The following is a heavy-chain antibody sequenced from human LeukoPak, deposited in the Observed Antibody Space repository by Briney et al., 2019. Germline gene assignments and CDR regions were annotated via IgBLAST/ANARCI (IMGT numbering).Heavy chain of an antibody. V-gene: IGHV1-69*04. D-gene: IGHD6-19*01. Sequence: GASVKVSCKASGGTFSSYAISWVRQAPGQGLEWMGRIIPILGIANYAQKFQGRVTITADRSTSTAYMELSSLRSEDTAVYYCARDVEGYSSGWIFDYWGQGTLVTVSS. J-gene: IGHJ4*02. CDR1: GGTFSSYA. CDR3: ARDVEGYSSGWIFDY. CDR2: IIPILGIA.